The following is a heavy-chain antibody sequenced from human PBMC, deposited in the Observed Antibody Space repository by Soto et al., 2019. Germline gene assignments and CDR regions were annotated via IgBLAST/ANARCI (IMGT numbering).Heavy chain of an antibody. CDR3: ATDGSYHWLVRNYYYCMDF. Sequence: ASVKVSCKVSGYTLTELSMHWVRQAPGKGLEWMGGFDPEDGETIYAQKFQGRVTMTEDTSTDTAYMELSSLRSEDTAVYYCATDGSYHWLVRNYYYCMDFWCQGTTVTVS. V-gene: IGHV1-24*01. D-gene: IGHD6-19*01. CDR2: FDPEDGET. CDR1: GYTLTELS. J-gene: IGHJ6*02.